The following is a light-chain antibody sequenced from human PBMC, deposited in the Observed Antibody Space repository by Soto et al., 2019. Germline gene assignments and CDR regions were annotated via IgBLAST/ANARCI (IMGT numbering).Light chain of an antibody. Sequence: QSALTKPASVSGSPGQSITISCTGTSRDVGGYNYVSWYQQHPGKAPKLMMYDVSHRPSGVSNRFSGSKSGNTASLTISGLHAEDEDDYYCSSYTSSSTRVVGGGTKLTVL. J-gene: IGLJ3*02. CDR3: SSYTSSSTRV. CDR2: DVS. V-gene: IGLV2-14*01. CDR1: SRDVGGYNY.